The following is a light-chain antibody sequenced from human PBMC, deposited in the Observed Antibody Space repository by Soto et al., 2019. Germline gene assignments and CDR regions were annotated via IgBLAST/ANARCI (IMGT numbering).Light chain of an antibody. J-gene: IGLJ2*01. CDR2: DVN. V-gene: IGLV2-14*03. Sequence: QSVLSQPASMSGSPGQSITISCTGTSSDVGGYNYVSWYRQYPGKAPQLIIYDVNNRPSEVSNRFSGSKSGNTASLTISGLQAEDEADYYCSSHSSSSTLVVFGGGTQLTVL. CDR1: SSDVGGYNY. CDR3: SSHSSSSTLVV.